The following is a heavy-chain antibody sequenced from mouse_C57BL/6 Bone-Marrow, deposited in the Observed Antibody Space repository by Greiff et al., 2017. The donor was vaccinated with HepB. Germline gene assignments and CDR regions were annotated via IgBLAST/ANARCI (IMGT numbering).Heavy chain of an antibody. CDR2: IYPGGGYT. J-gene: IGHJ2*01. CDR1: GYTFTNYW. Sequence: VQGVESGAELVRPGTSVKMSCKASGYTFTNYWIGWAKQRPGHGLEWIGDIYPGGGYTNYNEKFKGKATLTADKSSSTAYMQFSSLTSEDSAIYYCARSGDYPYFDYWGQGTTLTVSS. CDR3: ARSGDYPYFDY. D-gene: IGHD1-1*02. V-gene: IGHV1-63*01.